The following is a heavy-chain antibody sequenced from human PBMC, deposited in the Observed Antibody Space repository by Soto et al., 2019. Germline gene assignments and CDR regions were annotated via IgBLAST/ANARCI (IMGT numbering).Heavy chain of an antibody. CDR1: GGSISSSNW. CDR3: ARDLRYHPSYSNYYYYGMDV. J-gene: IGHJ6*02. CDR2: IYHSGST. Sequence: QVQLQESGPGLVKPSGTLSLTCAVSGGSISSSNWWSWVRQPPGKGLEWIGEIYHSGSTNYNPSLKSRVTISVDKSKNQFSLKLSSVTAADTAVYYCARDLRYHPSYSNYYYYGMDVWGQGTTVTVSS. V-gene: IGHV4-4*02. D-gene: IGHD1-26*01.